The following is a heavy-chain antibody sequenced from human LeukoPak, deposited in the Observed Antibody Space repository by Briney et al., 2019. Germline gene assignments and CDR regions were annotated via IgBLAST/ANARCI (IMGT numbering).Heavy chain of an antibody. J-gene: IGHJ3*01. V-gene: IGHV3-30-3*01. CDR1: GFTFSSYS. Sequence: GGSLRLSCAASGFTFSSYSMHWVRQAPGKGLEWVALISYDGSDTYYADSVQGRFIISRDNSKNTLYLQVNSPRPEDTAVFYCARAQQYDAFDLWGQGTMVIVSS. D-gene: IGHD6-13*01. CDR2: ISYDGSDT. CDR3: ARAQQYDAFDL.